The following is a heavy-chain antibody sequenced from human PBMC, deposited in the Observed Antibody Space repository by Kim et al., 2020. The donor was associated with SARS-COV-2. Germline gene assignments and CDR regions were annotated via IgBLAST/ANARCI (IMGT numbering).Heavy chain of an antibody. CDR3: ARTAHGDYGGGNWFDP. CDR1: GFTVSSNY. V-gene: IGHV3-53*01. CDR2: IYSGGST. Sequence: GGSLRLSCAASGFTVSSNYMSWVRQAPGKGLEWVSVIYSGGSTYYADSVKGRFTISRDNSKNTLYLQMNSLRAEDMAVYYCARTAHGDYGGGNWFDPWGQGTLVTVSS. J-gene: IGHJ5*02. D-gene: IGHD4-17*01.